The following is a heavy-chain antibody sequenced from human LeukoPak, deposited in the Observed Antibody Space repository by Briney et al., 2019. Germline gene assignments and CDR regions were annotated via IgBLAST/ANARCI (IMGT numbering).Heavy chain of an antibody. Sequence: PGGSLRLSCAASGFTFSSYWMSWVRQAPGKGLEWVSNIKEDGGEKYYVDSVKGRFTISRDNSKNSLYLQMNSLRAEDTAVYYCSTSYCSGSSGYALDHWGEGTPVTVSS. CDR1: GFTFSSYW. CDR2: IKEDGGEK. J-gene: IGHJ4*01. D-gene: IGHD2-15*01. V-gene: IGHV3-7*01. CDR3: STSYCSGSSGYALDH.